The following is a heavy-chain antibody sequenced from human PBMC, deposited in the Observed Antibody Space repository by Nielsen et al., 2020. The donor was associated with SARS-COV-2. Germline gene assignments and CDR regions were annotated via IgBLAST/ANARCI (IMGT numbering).Heavy chain of an antibody. CDR1: GFTFSSYG. D-gene: IGHD3-10*01. Sequence: GESLKISCAASGFTFSSYGMHWVRQAPGKGLEWVAVIWYDGSNKYYADSVKGRFTISRDNSKNTLYLQMNSLRAEDTAVYYCAKGPYYYGSGVPDYWGQGTLVTVSS. CDR3: AKGPYYYGSGVPDY. CDR2: IWYDGSNK. J-gene: IGHJ4*02. V-gene: IGHV3-33*06.